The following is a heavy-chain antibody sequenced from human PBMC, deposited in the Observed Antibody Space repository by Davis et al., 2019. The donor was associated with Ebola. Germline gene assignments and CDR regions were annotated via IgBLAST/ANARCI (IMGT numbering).Heavy chain of an antibody. CDR1: GGSISSGSYY. D-gene: IGHD6-19*01. J-gene: IGHJ5*01. V-gene: IGHV4-61*01. CDR2: IYYSGST. Sequence: GSLRLSCTVSGGSISSGSYYWSWIRQPPGKGLEWIGYIYYSGSTNYNPSLKSRVTISVDTSKNQFSLKLSSVTAADTAVYYCARDSGAWYPSWFDSWGQGTLVTVSS. CDR3: ARDSGAWYPSWFDS.